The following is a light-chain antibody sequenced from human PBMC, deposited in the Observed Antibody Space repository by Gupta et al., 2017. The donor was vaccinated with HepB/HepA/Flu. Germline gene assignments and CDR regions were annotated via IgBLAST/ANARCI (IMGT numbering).Light chain of an antibody. CDR1: NIGTKT. J-gene: IGLJ2*01. V-gene: IGLV3-21*03. CDR2: DDE. CDR3: QGGYTSFDHVV. Sequence: SYVLTQPPSVSVAPGRTARSTRGGINIGTKTVHWYPRMPVQAPVLVVYDDEDRPSGTPGRFSGSNCGSTATLTISGVEAGDEADYYCQGGYTSFDHVVFGGGTKLTVL.